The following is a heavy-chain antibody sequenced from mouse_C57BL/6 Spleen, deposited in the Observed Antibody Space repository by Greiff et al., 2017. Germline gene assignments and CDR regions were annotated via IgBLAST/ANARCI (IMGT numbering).Heavy chain of an antibody. CDR2: ISSGSSTI. J-gene: IGHJ2*01. V-gene: IGHV5-17*01. CDR1: GFTFSDYG. CDR3: ARLEDYDGYFDY. D-gene: IGHD2-4*01. Sequence: EVKVVESGGGLVKPGGSLKLSCAASGFTFSDYGMHWVRQAPEKGLEWVAYISSGSSTIYYADTVKGRFPISRDNAKNTLFLQMTSLRSEDTAMYYCARLEDYDGYFDYWGQGTTLTVSS.